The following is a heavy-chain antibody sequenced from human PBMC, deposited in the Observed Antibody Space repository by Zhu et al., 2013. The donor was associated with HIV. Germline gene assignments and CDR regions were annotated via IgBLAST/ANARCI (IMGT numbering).Heavy chain of an antibody. V-gene: IGHV1-69*01. CDR3: ARALTFTSCYSGLGYSSSWCSFDN. CDR1: GGTFSTSA. D-gene: IGHD2-2*02. CDR2: IIPIFGTV. J-gene: IGHJ4*02. Sequence: QVQLVQSGAEVKKPGSSVKVSCKASGGTFSTSAISWVRQAPGQGLEWMGGIIPIFGTVNYAQKFQARVTITADESTSTASMELSSLRSEDTALYYCARALTFTSCYSGLGYSSSWCSFDNWGQGTLVTVSS.